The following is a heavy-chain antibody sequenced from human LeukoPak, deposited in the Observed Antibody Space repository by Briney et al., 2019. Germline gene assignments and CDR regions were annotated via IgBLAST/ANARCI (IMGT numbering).Heavy chain of an antibody. CDR3: AKKVVVGATSPYSDFQD. Sequence: PGGSLRLSCAASGFTFSAFWMHWVRQAPGKGLVWVSAISGSGVTTHYAGSVKGRFSISRDNSKNTLYLQMNSLRAEDTALYYCAKKVVVGATSPYSDFQDWGQGTLVTVSS. CDR1: GFTFSAFW. V-gene: IGHV3-23*01. CDR2: ISGSGVTT. D-gene: IGHD1-26*01. J-gene: IGHJ1*01.